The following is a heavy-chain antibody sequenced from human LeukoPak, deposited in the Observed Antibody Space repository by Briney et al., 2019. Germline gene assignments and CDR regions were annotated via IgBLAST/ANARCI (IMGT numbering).Heavy chain of an antibody. Sequence: SETLSLTCTVSGGSISSYYWSWIRQPPGKGLEWIGYIYYSGSTNYNPSLKSRVTISVDTSKNQFSLKLSSVTAADTAVYYCARGQNYFDSSGYYALDIWGQGTMVTVSS. CDR3: ARGQNYFDSSGYYALDI. J-gene: IGHJ3*02. V-gene: IGHV4-59*01. D-gene: IGHD3-22*01. CDR1: GGSISSYY. CDR2: IYYSGST.